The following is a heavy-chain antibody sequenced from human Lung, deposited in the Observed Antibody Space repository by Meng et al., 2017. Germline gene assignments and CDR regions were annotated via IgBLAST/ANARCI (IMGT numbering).Heavy chain of an antibody. D-gene: IGHD1-26*01. CDR2: ISHDGSNE. CDR1: EFTFSDYA. CDR3: ARLGHPGSDY. V-gene: IGHV3-30-3*01. Sequence: QVQLVESGGGVVQPGGSLRLSCKASEFTFSDYAMHWVRQAPGKGLEWVAVISHDGSNEYFADSVKGRFSISRDNSKNTLYLQMNSLKPDDTAGYCCARLGHPGSDYWGQGSLVTVSS. J-gene: IGHJ4*02.